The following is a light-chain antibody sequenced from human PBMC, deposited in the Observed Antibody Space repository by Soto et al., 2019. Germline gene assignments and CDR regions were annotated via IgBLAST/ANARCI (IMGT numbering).Light chain of an antibody. CDR3: QQYHTSWT. CDR1: QSISSSY. Sequence: EIVLTQSPGTLSLSPGERATLSCRASQSISSSYSAWYQQKPGQAPRLLIYGASNRATGIPDRFSGSGSGTDFTLTISRLEPDDFATYYCQQYHTSWTFGQGTKVDIK. V-gene: IGKV3-20*01. J-gene: IGKJ1*01. CDR2: GAS.